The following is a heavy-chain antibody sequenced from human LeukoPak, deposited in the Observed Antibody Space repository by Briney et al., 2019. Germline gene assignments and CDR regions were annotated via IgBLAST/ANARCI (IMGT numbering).Heavy chain of an antibody. D-gene: IGHD2-21*02. Sequence: GGSLRLSCAASGFTVSSNYMSWVRQAPGKGLEWVSVIYSGGSTYYADSVKGRFTISRHNSKNPLYLQMNSLRAEDTAVYYCARGGDYLDAFDIWGQGTMVTVSS. V-gene: IGHV3-53*04. J-gene: IGHJ3*02. CDR2: IYSGGST. CDR3: ARGGDYLDAFDI. CDR1: GFTVSSNY.